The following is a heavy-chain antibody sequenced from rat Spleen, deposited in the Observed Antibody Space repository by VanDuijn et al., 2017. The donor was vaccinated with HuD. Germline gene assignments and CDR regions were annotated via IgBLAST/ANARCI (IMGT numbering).Heavy chain of an antibody. D-gene: IGHD1-10*01. V-gene: IGHV3-3*01. CDR2: INNAGST. CDR1: GYSITTNY. Sequence: EVQLQESGPGLLKPSQSLSLTCSVTGYSITTNYWDWIRKFPGNKLEWMGYINNAGSTTYNPSLKSRISITRDTSRNQFFLQVNSVIIDDTATYYCARSSYNNYYFHYWGQGVMVTVSS. CDR3: ARSSYNNYYFHY. J-gene: IGHJ2*01.